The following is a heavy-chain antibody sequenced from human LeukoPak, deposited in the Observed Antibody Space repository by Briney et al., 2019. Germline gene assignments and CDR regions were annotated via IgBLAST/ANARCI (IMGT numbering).Heavy chain of an antibody. D-gene: IGHD6-13*01. CDR2: IRYDGSNK. CDR1: GFTFSTYG. V-gene: IGHV3-30*02. J-gene: IGHJ6*03. Sequence: GGSLRLSCAASGFTFSTYGIHWVRQALGKGLEWVAYIRYDGSNKYYADSVKGRFTISRDNSKNTLYLQMNSLRGEDTAVYYCAKDPYSSAWYLDYMDVWGKGTTVTISS. CDR3: AKDPYSSAWYLDYMDV.